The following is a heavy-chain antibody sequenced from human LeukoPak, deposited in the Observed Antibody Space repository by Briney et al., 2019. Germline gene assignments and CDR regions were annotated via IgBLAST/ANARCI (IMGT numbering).Heavy chain of an antibody. CDR2: IYYSGST. V-gene: IGHV4-59*05. D-gene: IGHD2-2*01. Sequence: SETLSLTCTVSGGSISSYYWSWIRQPPGKGLEWIGSIYYSGSTYYNPSLKSRVTISVDTSKNQFSLKLSSVTAADTAVYYCARLGLGYCSSTSCYANRDSGMDVWGQGTTVTVSS. CDR1: GGSISSYY. CDR3: ARLGLGYCSSTSCYANRDSGMDV. J-gene: IGHJ6*02.